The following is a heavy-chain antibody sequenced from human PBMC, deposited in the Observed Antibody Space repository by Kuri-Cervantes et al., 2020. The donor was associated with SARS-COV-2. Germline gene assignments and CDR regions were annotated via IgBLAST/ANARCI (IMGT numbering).Heavy chain of an antibody. Sequence: GESLKISCAASGFTFSSYSMNWVRQAPGKGLEWVSYISSSSSTIYYADSVKGRFTISRDNAKHSLYLQMNSLRAEDTAVYYCAKDLRLLWFGELLGFDPWGQGTLVTVSS. CDR2: ISSSSSTI. CDR3: AKDLRLLWFGELLGFDP. J-gene: IGHJ5*02. V-gene: IGHV3-48*01. CDR1: GFTFSSYS. D-gene: IGHD3-10*01.